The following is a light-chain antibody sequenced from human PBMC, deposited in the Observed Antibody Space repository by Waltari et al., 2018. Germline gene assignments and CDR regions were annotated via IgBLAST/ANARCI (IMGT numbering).Light chain of an antibody. CDR3: QQNYRTPPT. Sequence: DIQVIQSPSSLSASVRDRVTITCRASQSISDYLNWFQVKPGRAPNLLIYAAPGLQSVFPSRFNGSCSGAHFTLTISRLRPEDSASYFCQQNYRTPPTFGQGTKVEI. J-gene: IGKJ1*01. CDR2: AAP. CDR1: QSISDY. V-gene: IGKV1-39*01.